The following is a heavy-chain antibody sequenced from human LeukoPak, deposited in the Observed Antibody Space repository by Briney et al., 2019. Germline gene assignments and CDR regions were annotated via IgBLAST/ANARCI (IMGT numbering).Heavy chain of an antibody. Sequence: SETLSLTCAVYGGSFSGYYWSWIRQPPGKGLEWIGEIDHSGSTNYNPSLKSRVTISVDTSKNQFSLKLSSVTAADTAVYYCARGGIVTMVRGVIMPFDPWGQGTLVTVSS. J-gene: IGHJ5*02. V-gene: IGHV4-34*01. D-gene: IGHD3-10*01. CDR3: ARGGIVTMVRGVIMPFDP. CDR1: GGSFSGYY. CDR2: IDHSGST.